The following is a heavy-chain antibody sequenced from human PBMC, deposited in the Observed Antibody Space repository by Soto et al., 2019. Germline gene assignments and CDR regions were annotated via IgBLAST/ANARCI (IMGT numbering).Heavy chain of an antibody. V-gene: IGHV3-48*01. Sequence: GGSLRLSCAASGFTFSSYSMNWVRQAPGKGLEWVSYISSSSSTIYYADSVKGRFTISRDNAKNSLYLQMNSLRAEDTAVYYCARDHILTDKYYDIRVWGQGTLVTVSS. D-gene: IGHD3-9*01. CDR1: GFTFSSYS. CDR3: ARDHILTDKYYDIRV. CDR2: ISSSSSTI. J-gene: IGHJ4*02.